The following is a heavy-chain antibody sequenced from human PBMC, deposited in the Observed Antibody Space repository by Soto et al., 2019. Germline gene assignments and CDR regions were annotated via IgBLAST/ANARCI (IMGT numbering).Heavy chain of an antibody. J-gene: IGHJ4*02. V-gene: IGHV1-3*05. CDR3: AISLAPTLGPDY. Sequence: QVQLVQSGAEEKKPGASVKVSCKASGYTFTSYAMHWVRQAPGQRLEWMGWINAGNGNTKYSQKFQGRVTITRDTSASTAYMELSSLRSEDTAVYYCAISLAPTLGPDYWGQGTLVTVSS. CDR2: INAGNGNT. CDR1: GYTFTSYA. D-gene: IGHD2-21*01.